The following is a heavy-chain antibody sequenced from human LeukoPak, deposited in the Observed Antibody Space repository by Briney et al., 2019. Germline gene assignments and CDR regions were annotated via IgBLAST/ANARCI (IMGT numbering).Heavy chain of an antibody. CDR1: GFTFSSYA. CDR2: ISYDGSNK. CDR3: ARASGHYDILTVEY. V-gene: IGHV3-30*04. Sequence: GGSLRLSCAASGFTFSSYAMHWVRQAPGKGLEWVAVISYDGSNKYYADSVKGRFTISRDNSKNTLHLQMNSLRAEDTAVYYCARASGHYDILTVEYWGQGTLVTVSS. J-gene: IGHJ4*02. D-gene: IGHD3-9*01.